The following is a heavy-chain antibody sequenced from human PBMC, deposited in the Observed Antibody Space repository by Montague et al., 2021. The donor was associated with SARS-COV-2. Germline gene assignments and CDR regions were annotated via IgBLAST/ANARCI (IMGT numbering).Heavy chain of an antibody. Sequence: TLSLTCTVSGGSISSGGYYWSWIRQHPGKGLEWIGYIYYSGSTYYNPSLKSRVTISVDTSKNQFSLKPSSVTAADTAVYYGARAGITNFGVVTNFDYWGQGTLVTVSS. CDR3: ARAGITNFGVVTNFDY. D-gene: IGHD3-3*01. V-gene: IGHV4-31*03. J-gene: IGHJ4*02. CDR1: GGSISSGGYY. CDR2: IYYSGST.